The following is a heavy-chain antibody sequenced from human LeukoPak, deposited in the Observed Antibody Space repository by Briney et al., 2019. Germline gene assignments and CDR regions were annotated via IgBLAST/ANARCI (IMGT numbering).Heavy chain of an antibody. CDR2: INGRGDST. CDR1: GFSFSTYT. D-gene: IGHD3-10*01. J-gene: IGHJ4*02. Sequence: GGSLRLSCAASGFSFSTYTMNWVRQAPGKGLEWVSAINGRGDSTFYADSVKGQFAISRDNSKSTVYLQMNSLRADDTAVYYCAKYGEPLWDYWGQGTLVTVSS. V-gene: IGHV3-23*01. CDR3: AKYGEPLWDY.